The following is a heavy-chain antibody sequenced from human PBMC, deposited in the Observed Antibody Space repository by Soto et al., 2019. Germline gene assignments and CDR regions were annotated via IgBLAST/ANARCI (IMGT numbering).Heavy chain of an antibody. CDR2: ISAYNGNT. CDR3: ARALRITIFGVVIKGRYSWFDP. D-gene: IGHD3-3*01. V-gene: IGHV1-18*01. CDR1: GYTFTSYG. J-gene: IGHJ5*02. Sequence: QVQLVQSGAEVKKPGASVKVSCKASGYTFTSYGISWVRQAPGQGLEWMGWISAYNGNTNYAQKLQGRVTMTTDTSTSTAYMELRSLRSDDTAVYYCARALRITIFGVVIKGRYSWFDPWGQGTLVTVSS.